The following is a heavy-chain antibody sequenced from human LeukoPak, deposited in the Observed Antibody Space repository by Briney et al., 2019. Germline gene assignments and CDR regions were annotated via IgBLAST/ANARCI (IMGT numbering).Heavy chain of an antibody. V-gene: IGHV4-31*03. Sequence: SQTLSLTCTVSGGSISSGGYYWHWIRQHPGTGLEWLGYICYSGSTCYNPSLQSRVTISVDTSKNQFSLKLRSVTAADTAVYYCASAYCTTTYCYIDYWGQGTLVTVSS. CDR1: GGSISSGGYY. D-gene: IGHD2-2*02. J-gene: IGHJ4*02. CDR2: ICYSGST. CDR3: ASAYCTTTYCYIDY.